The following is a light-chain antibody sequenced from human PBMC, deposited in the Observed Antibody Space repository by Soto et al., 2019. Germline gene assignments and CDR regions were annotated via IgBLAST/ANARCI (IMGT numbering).Light chain of an antibody. CDR1: NSDIGTNY. Sequence: QSVLTQPPSASGTPGQRGTISCSGSNSDIGTNYVYWFQQLPGTAPKLIIFRANQRPSGVTDRYSGSRSGTSASLASSGRRPEDESDYYCRTRDEGLSGHWVCGVGTKLTVL. J-gene: IGLJ3*02. CDR2: RAN. CDR3: RTRDEGLSGHWV. V-gene: IGLV1-47*01.